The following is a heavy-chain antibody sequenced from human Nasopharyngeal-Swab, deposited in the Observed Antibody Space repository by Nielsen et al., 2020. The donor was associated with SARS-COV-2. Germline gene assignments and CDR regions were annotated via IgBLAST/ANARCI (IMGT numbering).Heavy chain of an antibody. CDR2: ISYDGSNK. J-gene: IGHJ6*03. CDR3: AKSPGGWYGSGYYYYMDV. D-gene: IGHD6-19*01. CDR1: GFPFSSYG. Sequence: GESLKISCAASGFPFSSYGMHWVRQAPGKGLEWVAVISYDGSNKYYADSVKGRFTISRDNSKNTLYLQMNSLRAEDTAVYYCAKSPGGWYGSGYYYYMDVWGKGTTVTVSS. V-gene: IGHV3-30*18.